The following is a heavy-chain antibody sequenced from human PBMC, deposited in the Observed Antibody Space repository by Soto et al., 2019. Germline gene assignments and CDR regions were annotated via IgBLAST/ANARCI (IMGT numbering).Heavy chain of an antibody. CDR1: GGSIRSYY. CDR2: IYTSGTT. V-gene: IGHV4-4*07. Sequence: QVQLQQSGPGLVKPSETLSLTCTVSGGSIRSYYWSWIRQPAGKALEWIGRIYTSGTTNYNPSLMSRVTILLDTSKNQFSLDLSSVTDADTAVYYCAREGSSGFGMDVWGQGTTVTVSS. J-gene: IGHJ6*02. CDR3: AREGSSGFGMDV. D-gene: IGHD6-25*01.